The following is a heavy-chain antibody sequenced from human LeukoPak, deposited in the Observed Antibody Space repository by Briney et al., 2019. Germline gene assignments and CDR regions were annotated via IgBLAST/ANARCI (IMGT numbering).Heavy chain of an antibody. CDR2: ISWNSGSI. CDR1: GFTFDDYA. V-gene: IGHV3-9*01. D-gene: IGHD3-16*01. Sequence: GGSLRLSCAASGFTFDDYAMHWVRQAPGKGLEWVSGISWNSGSIGYADSVKGRFTISRDNAKNSLYLQMNRLRAEDTALYYCARESNLGDWGQGTLVTVSS. CDR3: ARESNLGD. J-gene: IGHJ4*02.